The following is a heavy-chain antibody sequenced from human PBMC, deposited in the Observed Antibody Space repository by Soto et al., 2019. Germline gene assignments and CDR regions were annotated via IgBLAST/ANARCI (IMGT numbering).Heavy chain of an antibody. CDR2: IYPGDSDT. CDR1: GYSFTSYW. Sequence: GESLKISCKGSGYSFTSYWIGWVRQMPGKGLEWMGIIYPGDSDTRYSPSFQGQVTISADRSISTAYLQWSSLKASATAMYYCARHDAAVTHGFDYWGQGTLVTVSS. CDR3: ARHDAAVTHGFDY. D-gene: IGHD4-17*01. J-gene: IGHJ4*02. V-gene: IGHV5-51*01.